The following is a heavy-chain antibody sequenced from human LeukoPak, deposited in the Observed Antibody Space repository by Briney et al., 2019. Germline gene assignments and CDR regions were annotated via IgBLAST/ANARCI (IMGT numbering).Heavy chain of an antibody. CDR2: IYSGGST. D-gene: IGHD6-19*01. Sequence: GGSLRLSCAASGFTVSSNYMSWVRQAPGKGLEWVSVIYSGGSTYYADSVKGRFTISRDNSKNTLYLQMNSLRVEDTAVYYCAKDSWLVPAKDCYFQYWGQGTLVTVSS. CDR3: AKDSWLVPAKDCYFQY. V-gene: IGHV3-53*01. CDR1: GFTVSSNY. J-gene: IGHJ1*01.